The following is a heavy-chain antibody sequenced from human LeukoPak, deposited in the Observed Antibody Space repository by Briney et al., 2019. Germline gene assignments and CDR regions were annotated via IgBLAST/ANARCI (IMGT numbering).Heavy chain of an antibody. CDR1: GYTFTNYY. CDR2: IIPIFGTA. CDR3: ARSVVAAPSVFDY. J-gene: IGHJ4*02. V-gene: IGHV1-69*06. D-gene: IGHD2-15*01. Sequence: ASVKVSCKASGYTFTNYYIHWVRQAPGQGLEWMGGIIPIFGTANYAQKFQGRVTITADKSTSTAYMELSSLRSEDTAVYYCARSVVAAPSVFDYWGQGTLVTVSS.